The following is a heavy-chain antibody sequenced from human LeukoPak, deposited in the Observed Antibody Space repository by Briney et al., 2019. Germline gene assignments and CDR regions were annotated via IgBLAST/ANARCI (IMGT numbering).Heavy chain of an antibody. Sequence: GRSLRLSCAASGFTFSTYAMHWVRQAPGKGLEWVAVISYDGSNKYYADSVKGRFTISRDNAKNSLYLQMNSLRAEDTAVYYCAELGITMIGGVWGKGTTVTISS. CDR1: GFTFSTYA. J-gene: IGHJ6*04. D-gene: IGHD3-10*02. CDR3: AELGITMIGGV. V-gene: IGHV3-30*04. CDR2: ISYDGSNK.